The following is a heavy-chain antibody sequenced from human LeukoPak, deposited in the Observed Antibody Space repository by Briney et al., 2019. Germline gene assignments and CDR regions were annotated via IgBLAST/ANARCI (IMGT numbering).Heavy chain of an antibody. CDR1: GYTFTGCY. D-gene: IGHD3-22*01. J-gene: IGHJ4*02. CDR3: AIYYDSSGYFSV. Sequence: ASVKVSCKASGYTFTGCYMHWVRQAPGQGPEWMGWINPNSGGTNYAQKFQGRVTMTRDTSISTAYMELSSLRSEDTAVYYCAIYYDSSGYFSVWGQGTLVTVSS. V-gene: IGHV1-2*02. CDR2: INPNSGGT.